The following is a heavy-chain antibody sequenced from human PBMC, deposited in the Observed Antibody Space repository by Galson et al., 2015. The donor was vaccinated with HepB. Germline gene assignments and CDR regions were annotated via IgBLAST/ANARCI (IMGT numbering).Heavy chain of an antibody. D-gene: IGHD3-22*01. CDR1: GFTFNDYN. J-gene: IGHJ4*02. Sequence: SLRLSCAASGFTFNDYNMHWVRQAPGKGLEWVSSINSDSTYIYYADSVRGRFTISRDNAKNSPYVQMDSLRAEDTAVYFCARLKISYFENNGYHFDYWGQGALVTVSS. CDR3: ARLKISYFENNGYHFDY. CDR2: INSDSTYI. V-gene: IGHV3-21*04.